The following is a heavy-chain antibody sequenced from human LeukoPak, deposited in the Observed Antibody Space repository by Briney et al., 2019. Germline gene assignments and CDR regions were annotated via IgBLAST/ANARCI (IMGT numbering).Heavy chain of an antibody. CDR2: TLLNGNNN. D-gene: IGHD6-19*01. V-gene: IGHV3-30*02. CDR1: GFTFSSYG. J-gene: IGHJ4*02. Sequence: PGGSLRLSCAASGFTFSSYGMHWVLQAPGKGLEWVALTLLNGNNNYYADSVKGRFTISRDNSKNTLYLQMNSLRPEDTAVYSCARDRLEALAGTRGFDYWGQGILVTVSS. CDR3: ARDRLEALAGTRGFDY.